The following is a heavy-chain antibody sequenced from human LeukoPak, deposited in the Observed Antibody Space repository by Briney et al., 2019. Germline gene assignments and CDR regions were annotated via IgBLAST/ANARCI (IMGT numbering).Heavy chain of an antibody. CDR2: ISSSGSTI. Sequence: GRSLRLSCAASGFTFSDYYMSWIRQAPGKGLEWVSYISSSGSTIYYADSVKGRFTISRDNAKNSLYLQMNSLRAEDTAVYYFARASSCSGGSCYSGYWGQGTLVTVSS. CDR1: GFTFSDYY. CDR3: ARASSCSGGSCYSGY. D-gene: IGHD2-15*01. J-gene: IGHJ4*02. V-gene: IGHV3-11*04.